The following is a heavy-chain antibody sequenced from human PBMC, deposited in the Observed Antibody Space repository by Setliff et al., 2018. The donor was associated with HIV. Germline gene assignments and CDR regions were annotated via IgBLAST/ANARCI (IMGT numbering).Heavy chain of an antibody. V-gene: IGHV4-39*02. CDR2: IYYSGST. Sequence: ASETLSLTCTVSGGSISSSSYYWGWIRQPPGKGLEWIGNIYYSGSTYYNPSLKSRVTISVDTSENQFSLHLSSVTAADTAVYYCAKDKTEGAMGHWGQGTLVTVSS. CDR1: GGSISSSSYY. CDR3: AKDKTEGAMGH. D-gene: IGHD1-26*01. J-gene: IGHJ4*02.